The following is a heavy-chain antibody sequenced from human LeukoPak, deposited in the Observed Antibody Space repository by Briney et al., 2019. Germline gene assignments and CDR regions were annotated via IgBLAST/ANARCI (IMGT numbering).Heavy chain of an antibody. CDR2: ISSRSSYI. Sequence: PGGSLRLSCAASGFTFSSYSMNWVRQAPGKGLEWVSSISSRSSYIYYADSVKGRFTISRDNAKNSLYLQMNSLRAEDTAVYYCARGSVGAFDIWGQGTMVTVSS. CDR1: GFTFSSYS. J-gene: IGHJ3*02. V-gene: IGHV3-21*01. D-gene: IGHD1-26*01. CDR3: ARGSVGAFDI.